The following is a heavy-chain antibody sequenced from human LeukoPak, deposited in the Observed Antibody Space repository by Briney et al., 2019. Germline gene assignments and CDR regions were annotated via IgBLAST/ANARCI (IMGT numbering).Heavy chain of an antibody. V-gene: IGHV3-23*01. Sequence: PGGSLRLSCAASGFTFCRYAMCWGRQAPGKGLEWVSAISGSGASTYYADSVKGRFTISRDNSKNTLYLQMNSLRAEDTALYYCAEDGSILGSRWVNWGQGTLVTVSS. CDR2: ISGSGAST. CDR1: GFTFCRYA. J-gene: IGHJ4*02. D-gene: IGHD1-26*01. CDR3: AEDGSILGSRWVN.